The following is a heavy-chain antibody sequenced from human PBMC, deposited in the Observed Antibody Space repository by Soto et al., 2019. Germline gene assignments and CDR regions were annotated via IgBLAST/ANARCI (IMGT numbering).Heavy chain of an antibody. D-gene: IGHD2-15*01. V-gene: IGHV3-30*18. CDR1: GFTFSSYG. CDR2: ISYDGSNK. J-gene: IGHJ4*02. Sequence: QVQLVESGGGVVQPGRSLRLSCAASGFTFSSYGMHWVRQAPGKGLEWVAVISYDGSNKYYADSVKGRFTISRDNSKNTLHLQMNSLRAEDTAVYYCANGGCSGGSCYPPLYYFDFWGQGTLVTVSS. CDR3: ANGGCSGGSCYPPLYYFDF.